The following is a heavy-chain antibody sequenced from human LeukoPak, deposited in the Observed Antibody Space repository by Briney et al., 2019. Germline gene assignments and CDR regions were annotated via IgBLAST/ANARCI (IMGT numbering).Heavy chain of an antibody. J-gene: IGHJ3*02. V-gene: IGHV3-23*01. CDR2: TSGSGGGT. CDR3: AKTALAYCGGDCYPGAFDI. CDR1: GFTFSSYG. Sequence: GGSLRPSCAASGFTFSSYGMSWVRQAPGKGLEWVSDTSGSGGGTYYADSVKGRFTISRDTSKNTLYLQMNSLRVEDTAIYYCAKTALAYCGGDCYPGAFDIWGQGTMVTVSS. D-gene: IGHD2-21*02.